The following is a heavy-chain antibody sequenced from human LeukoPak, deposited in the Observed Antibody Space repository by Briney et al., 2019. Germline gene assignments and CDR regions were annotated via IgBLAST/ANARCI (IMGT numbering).Heavy chain of an antibody. CDR3: AKDYYVPPSY. Sequence: GGSLRLSCAASGFTFSNYAMSWVRQAPGKGLEWVSGISSSGVSTYYADSVKGRFTISRDNSKNTLYLQMSSLRAEDTAVYYCAKDYYVPPSYWGQGTLVTVSS. D-gene: IGHD3-10*02. CDR1: GFTFSNYA. CDR2: ISSSGVST. J-gene: IGHJ4*02. V-gene: IGHV3-23*01.